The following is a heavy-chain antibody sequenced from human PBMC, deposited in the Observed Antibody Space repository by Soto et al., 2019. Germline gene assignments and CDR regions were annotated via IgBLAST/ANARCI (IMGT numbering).Heavy chain of an antibody. D-gene: IGHD3-3*01. V-gene: IGHV3-15*01. CDR3: TTDLYDLWYADAFDI. J-gene: IGHJ3*02. CDR2: IKSKTDGGTT. CDR1: GFTFSNAW. Sequence: EVQLVESGGGLVKPGGSLRLSCAASGFTFSNAWMSWVRQAPGKGLEWVGRIKSKTDGGTTDYAAPVKGRFTISRDDSKNTLYLQMNSLKTEDTAVYYCTTDLYDLWYADAFDIWGQGTKVTVSS.